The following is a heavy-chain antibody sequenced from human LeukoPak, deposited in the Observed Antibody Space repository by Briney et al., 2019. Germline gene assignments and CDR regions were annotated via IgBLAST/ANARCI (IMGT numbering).Heavy chain of an antibody. V-gene: IGHV4-59*12. CDR3: ARAHRIAVAVFSYFDH. CDR2: IYYSGST. D-gene: IGHD6-19*01. Sequence: PSETLSLTCTVSGGSISSYYWSWIRQPPGKGLEWIGNIYYSGSTYYNPSLKSRVSISVDTSKNQFSLRLSSVTAADTAVYYCARAHRIAVAVFSYFDHWGQGTPVTVSS. CDR1: GGSISSYY. J-gene: IGHJ4*02.